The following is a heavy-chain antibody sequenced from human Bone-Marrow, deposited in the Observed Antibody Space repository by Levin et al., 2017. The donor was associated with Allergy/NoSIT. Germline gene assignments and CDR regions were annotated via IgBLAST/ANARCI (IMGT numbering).Heavy chain of an antibody. CDR3: ARAQPARGWLAFDI. J-gene: IGHJ3*02. V-gene: IGHV3-13*01. D-gene: IGHD5-12*01. CDR2: IGTAGDT. Sequence: SSETLSLTCAASGFTFSSYDMHWVRQATGKGLEWVSAIGTAGDTYYPGSVKGRFTISRENAKNSLYLQMNSLRAGDTAVYYCARAQPARGWLAFDIWGQGTMVTVSS. CDR1: GFTFSSYD.